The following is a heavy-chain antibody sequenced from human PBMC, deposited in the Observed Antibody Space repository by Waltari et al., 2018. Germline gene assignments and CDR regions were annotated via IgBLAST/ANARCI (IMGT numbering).Heavy chain of an antibody. V-gene: IGHV4-38-2*01. CDR1: GYSISSCYY. D-gene: IGHD3-22*01. CDR2: IYHSVST. Sequence: QVQLQESGTGLVKPSETLSLTCAVSGYSISSCYYWGWVRQPPGKGLEWVGSIYHSVSTYYNPSLKSRVTISVDTSKNQFSLKLSAVTAADTAVYYCARVAPYDKIDYWGQGTLVTVSS. J-gene: IGHJ4*02. CDR3: ARVAPYDKIDY.